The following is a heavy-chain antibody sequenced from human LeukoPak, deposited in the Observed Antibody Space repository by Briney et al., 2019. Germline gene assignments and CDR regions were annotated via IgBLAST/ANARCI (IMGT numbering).Heavy chain of an antibody. CDR2: ISGSGGST. Sequence: GGSLRLSCAASGLTFSSYGMSWVRQAPGKGLEWVSAISGSGGSTYYADSVKGRFTISRDNSKNTLYLQMNSLRAEDTAVYYCAKDFGVVRGVTLYWGQGTLVTVSS. V-gene: IGHV3-23*01. D-gene: IGHD3-10*01. J-gene: IGHJ4*02. CDR1: GLTFSSYG. CDR3: AKDFGVVRGVTLY.